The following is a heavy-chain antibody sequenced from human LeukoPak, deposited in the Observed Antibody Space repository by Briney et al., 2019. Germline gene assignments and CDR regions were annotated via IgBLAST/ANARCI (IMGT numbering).Heavy chain of an antibody. V-gene: IGHV3-7*01. J-gene: IGHJ5*02. CDR1: GFTFSSHS. Sequence: GGSLRLSCAASGFTFSSHSMSWVRQAPGKGLEWVANIKQDGSEKYYVDSVKGRFTISRDNAKNSLYLQMNSLRAEDTAVYYCAGLSQWLVGWFDPWGQGTLVTVSS. CDR3: AGLSQWLVGWFDP. D-gene: IGHD6-19*01. CDR2: IKQDGSEK.